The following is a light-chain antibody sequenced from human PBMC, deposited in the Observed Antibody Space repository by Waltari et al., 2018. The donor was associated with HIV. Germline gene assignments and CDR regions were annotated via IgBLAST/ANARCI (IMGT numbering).Light chain of an antibody. Sequence: DIQMTQSTYSLSASVGDKVTLTCRASQNIDTYGNWYPQEPGKAPPRLIYGSSTLRRGVPSRFSCSGSRTNFTFTLHNPQPGDSATYECQHGYSLQTFLQGT. CDR3: QHGYSLQT. V-gene: IGKV1-39*01. CDR2: GSS. CDR1: QNIDTY. J-gene: IGKJ1*01.